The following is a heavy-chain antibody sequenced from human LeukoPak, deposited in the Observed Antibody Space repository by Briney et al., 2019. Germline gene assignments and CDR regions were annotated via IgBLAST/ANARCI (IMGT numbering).Heavy chain of an antibody. D-gene: IGHD5-18*01. Sequence: GGSLRLSCAASGFTFSTYAMSWVRQAPGKGLEWVSVISGSGGSTYYADSVKGRFTISRDNSKNTLYLQMNSLRAEDTAVYYCFGYPEYFQHWGQGTLVTVSS. CDR2: ISGSGGST. CDR1: GFTFSTYA. V-gene: IGHV3-23*01. J-gene: IGHJ1*01. CDR3: FGYPEYFQH.